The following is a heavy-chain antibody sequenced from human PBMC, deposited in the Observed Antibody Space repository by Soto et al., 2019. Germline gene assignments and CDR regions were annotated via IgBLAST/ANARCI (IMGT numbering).Heavy chain of an antibody. CDR3: ARDQGNGDYYFDY. CDR2: INPSGGGT. D-gene: IGHD4-17*01. V-gene: IGHV1-46*01. Sequence: QVQLVQSGAEVKKPGASVNVSCKASGYTFTTYYIHWVRQAPGQGLEWMGMINPSGGGTSYAQKVHGRITMTRDSSTSTVYMELSSLRSEDTAVYYCARDQGNGDYYFDYWGQGNLVTVSS. CDR1: GYTFTTYY. J-gene: IGHJ4*02.